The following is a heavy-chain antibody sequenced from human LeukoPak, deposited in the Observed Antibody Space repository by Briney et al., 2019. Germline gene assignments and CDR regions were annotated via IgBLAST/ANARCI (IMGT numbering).Heavy chain of an antibody. Sequence: PSETLSLTCTVSGGSISSSSYYWGWIRQPPGKGLEWIGSIYYSGSTYYNPSLKSRVTISVDTSKNQFSLKLSSVTAADTAVYYCARVPDYYDSSGYPHTTFDYWGQGTLVTVSS. V-gene: IGHV4-39*07. CDR1: GGSISSSSYY. CDR3: ARVPDYYDSSGYPHTTFDY. D-gene: IGHD3-22*01. J-gene: IGHJ4*02. CDR2: IYYSGST.